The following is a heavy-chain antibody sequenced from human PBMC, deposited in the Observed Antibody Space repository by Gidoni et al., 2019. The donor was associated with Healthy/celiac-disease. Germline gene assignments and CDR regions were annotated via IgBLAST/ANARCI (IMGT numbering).Heavy chain of an antibody. CDR3: ARGTRYYGSGRGWPFDY. CDR1: GGSFSGYY. Sequence: QVQLQQWGAGLSKPSETLSLTCAVYGGSFSGYYWPWIRQPPGKGLEWIGEINHSGSTNYNPSLKSRVTISVETSKNQFSLKLSSVTAADTAVYYCARGTRYYGSGRGWPFDYWGQGTLVTVSS. CDR2: INHSGST. V-gene: IGHV4-34*01. J-gene: IGHJ4*02. D-gene: IGHD3-10*01.